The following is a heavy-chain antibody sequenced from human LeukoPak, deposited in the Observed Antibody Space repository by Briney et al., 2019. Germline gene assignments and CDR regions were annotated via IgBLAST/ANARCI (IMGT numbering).Heavy chain of an antibody. V-gene: IGHV4-34*01. CDR3: ASSGTRRYYYYYGMDV. CDR2: INHSGST. J-gene: IGHJ6*02. Sequence: SETLSLTCAAYGGSFSGYYWNCIRQPPGKGLEWIGEINHSGSTNYNPSLKSRVTISVDTSKNHFSLKLTSVTAADTAVYYCASSGTRRYYYYYGMDVWGQGTTVTVSS. CDR1: GGSFSGYY. D-gene: IGHD2-15*01.